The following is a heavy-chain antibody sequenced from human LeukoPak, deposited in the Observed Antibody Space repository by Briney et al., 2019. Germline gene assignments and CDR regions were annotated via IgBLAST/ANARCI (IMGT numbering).Heavy chain of an antibody. J-gene: IGHJ6*03. CDR2: IKQDGSEK. CDR1: GFTFTSYW. Sequence: PGGSLRLSCAASGFTFTSYWMSWVRQAPGKGLEWVANIKQDGSEKNYVDSVKGRFTISRDNAKNSMSLQMNSLRAEDTAVYYCARDGATVTTYATLGVYYMDVWGKGTTVTVSS. CDR3: ARDGATVTTYATLGVYYMDV. V-gene: IGHV3-7*01. D-gene: IGHD4-11*01.